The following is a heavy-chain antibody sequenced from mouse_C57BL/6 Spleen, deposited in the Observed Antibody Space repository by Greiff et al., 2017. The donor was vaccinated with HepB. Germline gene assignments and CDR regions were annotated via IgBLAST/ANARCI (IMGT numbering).Heavy chain of an antibody. V-gene: IGHV1-82*01. CDR1: GYAFSSSW. CDR2: IYPGDGDT. CDR3: ARGGLDWYFDV. J-gene: IGHJ1*03. Sequence: QVQLKESGPELVKPGASVKISCKASGYAFSSSWMNWVKQRPGTGLEWIGRIYPGDGDTNYNGKFKGKATLTADKSSSTAYMQLSSLTSEDYAVYFCARGGLDWYFDVWGTGTTVTVSS. D-gene: IGHD4-1*01.